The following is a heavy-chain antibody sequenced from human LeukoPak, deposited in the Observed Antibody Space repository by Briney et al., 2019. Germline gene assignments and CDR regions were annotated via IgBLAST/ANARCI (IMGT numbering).Heavy chain of an antibody. D-gene: IGHD3-22*01. CDR3: AKIPNKRTYYYDSSGYYGGYYFDY. J-gene: IGHJ4*02. CDR1: GFTFSSYG. Sequence: GGSLRLSCAASGFTFSSYGMTWVRQAPGKGLEWVSAISGSGGRTYYADSVKGRFAISRDNSKNTLYLQMNSLRAEDTAVYYCAKIPNKRTYYYDSSGYYGGYYFDYWGQGTLVTVSS. CDR2: ISGSGGRT. V-gene: IGHV3-23*01.